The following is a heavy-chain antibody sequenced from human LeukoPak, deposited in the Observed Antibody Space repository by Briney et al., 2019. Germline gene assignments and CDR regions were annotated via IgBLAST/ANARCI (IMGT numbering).Heavy chain of an antibody. Sequence: GESLKISCKGSGYRFTSYWIGWVRQMPGKGLEWMGIIYPGDSDTIYSPSFQGQVTISADRSTSTANLQWSSLKASDTAMYYRARSGGNYYSIWGQGTMVTVSS. CDR1: GYRFTSYW. CDR3: ARSGGNYYSI. CDR2: IYPGDSDT. V-gene: IGHV5-51*01. D-gene: IGHD1-26*01. J-gene: IGHJ3*02.